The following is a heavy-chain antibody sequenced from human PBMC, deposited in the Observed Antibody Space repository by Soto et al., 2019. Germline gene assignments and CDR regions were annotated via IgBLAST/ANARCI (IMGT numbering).Heavy chain of an antibody. Sequence: GGSLRLSCAASGFTFSSYSMNWVRQAPGKGLEWVSYISSSSSTIYYADSVKGRFTISRDNAKNSLYLQMNSLRDEDTAVYYCARDREARFLDGPNYYYHYGMDVWGQGTTVTVSS. D-gene: IGHD3-3*01. CDR1: GFTFSSYS. V-gene: IGHV3-48*02. CDR2: ISSSSSTI. CDR3: ARDREARFLDGPNYYYHYGMDV. J-gene: IGHJ6*02.